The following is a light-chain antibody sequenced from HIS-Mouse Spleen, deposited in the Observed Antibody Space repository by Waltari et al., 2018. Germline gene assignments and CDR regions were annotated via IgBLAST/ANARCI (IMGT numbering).Light chain of an antibody. CDR3: AAWDDSLSGPWV. Sequence: QSVLTQPPSASGTPGHRVTISCSGSSSNIGSNYVYWYQQLPGTAPKLPIFRNNQRPSGVPDRFSGSKSGTSASLAISGLRSEDEADYYCAAWDDSLSGPWVFGGGTKLTVL. CDR1: SSNIGSNY. CDR2: RNN. V-gene: IGLV1-47*01. J-gene: IGLJ3*02.